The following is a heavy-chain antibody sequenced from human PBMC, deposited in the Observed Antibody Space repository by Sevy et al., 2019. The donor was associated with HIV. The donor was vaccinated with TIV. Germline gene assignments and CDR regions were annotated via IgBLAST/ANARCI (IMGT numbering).Heavy chain of an antibody. V-gene: IGHV1-69*13. J-gene: IGHJ6*02. CDR3: ARSNPDGYNYSYYYGMDV. Sequence: ASVKVSCKASGDTFGNYAIAWVRPAPGQGLEWMGGIIPVFGSANSAQKFQDRVTITADVSTSTAYMELRSLTSEDTAVYYCARSNPDGYNYSYYYGMDVWGQGTTVTVSS. D-gene: IGHD5-12*01. CDR1: GDTFGNYA. CDR2: IIPVFGSA.